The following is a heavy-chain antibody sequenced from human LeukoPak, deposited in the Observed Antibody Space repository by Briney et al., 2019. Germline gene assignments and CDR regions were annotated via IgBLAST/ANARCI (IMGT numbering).Heavy chain of an antibody. CDR1: AYSFTDYY. Sequence: ASVKVSCKASAYSFTDYYIHWVRQAPGQGLEWMGRINPNTGVTDYAQIFKGRVTMTRDTSISTAYMELSRLGPDDTAVYYCARSSPTYYFDSSGYYYGDYWGQGTLVTVSS. CDR3: ARSSPTYYFDSSGYYYGDY. V-gene: IGHV1-2*06. D-gene: IGHD3-22*01. CDR2: INPNTGVT. J-gene: IGHJ4*02.